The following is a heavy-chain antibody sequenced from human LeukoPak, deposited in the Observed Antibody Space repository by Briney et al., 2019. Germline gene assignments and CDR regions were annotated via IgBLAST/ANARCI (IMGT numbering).Heavy chain of an antibody. Sequence: PGGSLRLSCAASGFTFTGYWMVWVRQAPGKGLEWVANIKQDGSEKYYVDSVKGRFTISRDNAKNSLYLQMNSLRAEDTAVYYCARTFYGDYDYWGQGTLVTVSS. CDR1: GFTFTGYW. J-gene: IGHJ4*02. V-gene: IGHV3-7*01. CDR3: ARTFYGDYDY. D-gene: IGHD4-17*01. CDR2: IKQDGSEK.